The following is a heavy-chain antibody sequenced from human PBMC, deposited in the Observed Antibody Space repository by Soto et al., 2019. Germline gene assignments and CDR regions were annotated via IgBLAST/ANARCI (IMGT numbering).Heavy chain of an antibody. V-gene: IGHV3-74*01. Sequence: GGSLRLSCAASGFTFSSYWMHWVRQAPGKGLVWVSRINSDGSSTSYADSVKARFTISRDNAKNTLYLQMNSLRAEETAVYYCARAVLRYFDWSPADYYYYMDVWGKGTTVTVSS. CDR1: GFTFSSYW. CDR2: INSDGSST. D-gene: IGHD3-9*01. CDR3: ARAVLRYFDWSPADYYYYMDV. J-gene: IGHJ6*03.